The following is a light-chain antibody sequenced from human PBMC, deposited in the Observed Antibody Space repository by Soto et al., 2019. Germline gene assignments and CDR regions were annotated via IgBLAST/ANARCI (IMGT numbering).Light chain of an antibody. J-gene: IGKJ2*01. Sequence: EVVLTQSPGTLYLSPGERASLSCRASQSVSNNYLAWYQQNPGHSPKLLIFGSSDRATGIPDRFSGSGSGTDFTLTISRLEPEDFAVYYCQQYGSSPPYTFGQGTKLEIK. V-gene: IGKV3-20*01. CDR1: QSVSNNY. CDR2: GSS. CDR3: QQYGSSPPYT.